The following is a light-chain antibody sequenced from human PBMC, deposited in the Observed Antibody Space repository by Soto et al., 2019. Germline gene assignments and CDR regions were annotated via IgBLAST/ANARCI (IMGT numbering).Light chain of an antibody. J-gene: IGKJ4*01. V-gene: IGKV1-5*03. CDR1: ESISRW. CDR3: QQYDSNPIT. CDR2: KAS. Sequence: DIQMTQSPSTLSASVGDRVTITCRASESISRWLAWYLQKPGKAPKLLINKASNLQSGVPSRFSGSGSGTEFTLTISSLQPDDFATYYCQQYDSNPITFGGVTKVEI.